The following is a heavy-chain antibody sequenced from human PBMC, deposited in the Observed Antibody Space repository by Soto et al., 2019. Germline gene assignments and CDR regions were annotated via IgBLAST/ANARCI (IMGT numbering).Heavy chain of an antibody. CDR3: ARDRNRHYYDSSGYYYAPFDY. CDR1: GYTFTSYG. Sequence: ASVKVSCRASGYTFTSYGISWVRQAPGQGLEWMGWISAYNGNTNYAQKLQGRVTMTTDTSTSTAYMELRSLRSDDTAVYYCARDRNRHYYDSSGYYYAPFDYWGQGTLVTVSS. J-gene: IGHJ4*02. CDR2: ISAYNGNT. V-gene: IGHV1-18*01. D-gene: IGHD3-22*01.